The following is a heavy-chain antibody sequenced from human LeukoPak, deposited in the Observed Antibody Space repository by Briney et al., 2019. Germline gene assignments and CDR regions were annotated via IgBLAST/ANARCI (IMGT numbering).Heavy chain of an antibody. Sequence: ASVKVSCKASGYTFTDYYMHWVRQAPGQGLEWMGWINPNSGGTNYAQKFQGRVTMTRDTSISTAYMELSRLRSDDTAVYYCARGIQLLWFGELLYGNLDWFDPWGQGTLVTVSS. V-gene: IGHV1-2*02. CDR2: INPNSGGT. J-gene: IGHJ5*02. D-gene: IGHD3-10*01. CDR3: ARGIQLLWFGELLYGNLDWFDP. CDR1: GYTFTDYY.